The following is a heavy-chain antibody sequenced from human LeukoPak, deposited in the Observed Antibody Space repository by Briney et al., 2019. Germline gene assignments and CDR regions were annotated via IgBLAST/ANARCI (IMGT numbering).Heavy chain of an antibody. CDR1: GGSFSGYY. V-gene: IGHV4-34*01. Sequence: SETLSLTCAVYGGSFSGYYWSWIRHPPGKGLEWIGEINHSESTNYNPSLKSRVTISVDTSKDQFSLKLSSVTAADTAVYYCARGGRYYDFWSGYPQKNWFDPWGQGTLVTVSS. CDR2: INHSEST. J-gene: IGHJ5*02. CDR3: ARGGRYYDFWSGYPQKNWFDP. D-gene: IGHD3-3*01.